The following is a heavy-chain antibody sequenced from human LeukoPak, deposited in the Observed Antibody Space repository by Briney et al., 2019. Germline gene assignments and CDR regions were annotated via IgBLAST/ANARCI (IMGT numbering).Heavy chain of an antibody. Sequence: GGSLRLSCAASGFTVSSNYMSWVRQAPGKGLEWVSVIYSGGSTYYADSVKGRFTISRDNSKNTLYLQMNSLRAEDTAVYYCARGRSGSYFDYWGQGTLVTVSS. CDR3: ARGRSGSYFDY. CDR1: GFTVSSNY. V-gene: IGHV3-53*01. J-gene: IGHJ4*02. CDR2: IYSGGST. D-gene: IGHD1-26*01.